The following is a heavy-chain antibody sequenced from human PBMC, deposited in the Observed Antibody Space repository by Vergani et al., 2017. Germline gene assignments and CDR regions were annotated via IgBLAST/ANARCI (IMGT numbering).Heavy chain of an antibody. Sequence: QVQVVQSGAEVKKSGASVKVSCKTSGYTFSNYYMHWLRQAPGQGLEWMGWINPNSGGTNYAQKFQGRVTMTRDTSISTVYMELSRLRSDDTAVYYCARAAWRYCSSTSCYPSYYYCYMDVWGEGTTVTVS. CDR1: GYTFSNYY. CDR3: ARAAWRYCSSTSCYPSYYYCYMDV. D-gene: IGHD2-2*01. V-gene: IGHV1-2*02. J-gene: IGHJ6*03. CDR2: INPNSGGT.